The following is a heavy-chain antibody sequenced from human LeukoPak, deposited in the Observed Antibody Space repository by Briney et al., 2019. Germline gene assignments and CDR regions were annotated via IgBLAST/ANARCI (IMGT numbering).Heavy chain of an antibody. J-gene: IGHJ3*02. V-gene: IGHV3-7*03. CDR3: ARDTPMYNWNYPDAFDI. CDR2: IKQDGSEK. D-gene: IGHD1-7*01. Sequence: GGSLRLSCAASGFTFSSYWMSWVRQAPGKGLEWVANIKQDGSEKYYVDSVKGRFTISRDNAKNSLYLQMNSLRAEDTAVYYCARDTPMYNWNYPDAFDIWGQGTMVTVSS. CDR1: GFTFSSYW.